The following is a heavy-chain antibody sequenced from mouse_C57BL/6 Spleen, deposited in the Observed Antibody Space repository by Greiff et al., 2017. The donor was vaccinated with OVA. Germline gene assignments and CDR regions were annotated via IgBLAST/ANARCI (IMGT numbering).Heavy chain of an antibody. CDR3: ARYYYGSSPYFDV. CDR2: IYPGDGDT. J-gene: IGHJ1*03. D-gene: IGHD1-1*01. CDR1: GYAFSSYW. V-gene: IGHV1-80*01. Sequence: VQLQQSGAELVKPGASVKISCKASGYAFSSYWMNWVKQRPGKGLEWIGQIYPGDGDTNYNGKFKGKATLTADKSSSTAYMQLSSLTSEDSAVYFCARYYYGSSPYFDVWGTGTTVTVSS.